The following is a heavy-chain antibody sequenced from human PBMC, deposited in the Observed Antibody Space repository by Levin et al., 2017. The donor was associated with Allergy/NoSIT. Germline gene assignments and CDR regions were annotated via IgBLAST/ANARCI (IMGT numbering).Heavy chain of an antibody. V-gene: IGHV4-59*08. J-gene: IGHJ4*02. CDR1: GGSFSSSY. CDR2: IYYSGST. Sequence: SQTLSLTCTVSGGSFSSSYWSWIRQPPGKGLEWIGYIYYSGSTNYNPSLKSRVTISVDTSKNQFSLKLSSVTAADTAVYYCARHTSYYFDYWGQGTLVTVSS. CDR3: ARHTSYYFDY. D-gene: IGHD2/OR15-2a*01.